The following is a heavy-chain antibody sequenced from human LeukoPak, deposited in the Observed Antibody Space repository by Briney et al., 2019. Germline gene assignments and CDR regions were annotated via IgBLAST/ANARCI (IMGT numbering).Heavy chain of an antibody. CDR2: INTYNGNT. V-gene: IGHV1-18*01. D-gene: IGHD1-26*01. Sequence: GASVKVSCKASGYTFTNYGITWMRQAPGQGLEWMGRINTYNGNTNYAQKLQGRVTITTDTSTSTAYMELRSLRSDDTAVFYCARDLVDGVGAPGAYWGQGALVTVSS. J-gene: IGHJ4*02. CDR1: GYTFTNYG. CDR3: ARDLVDGVGAPGAY.